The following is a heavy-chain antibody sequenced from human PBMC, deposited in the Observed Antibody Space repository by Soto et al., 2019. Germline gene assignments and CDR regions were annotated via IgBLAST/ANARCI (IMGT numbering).Heavy chain of an antibody. CDR2: IYWDDDE. Sequence: ITLKESGPTLVKPTQTLTLTCTFSGFSLNTGGVGVGWVRQPRGKAMEWLPLIYWDDDERHRPSLRSRLNITXXXXXHQVFLTMTNMDXEXXATYYCVRNWRXXXGDYYYGMDAWGQGTTVTVSS. V-gene: IGHV2-5*02. D-gene: IGHD3-3*01. J-gene: IGHJ6*02. CDR3: VRNWRXXXGDYYYGMDA. CDR1: GFSLNTGGVG.